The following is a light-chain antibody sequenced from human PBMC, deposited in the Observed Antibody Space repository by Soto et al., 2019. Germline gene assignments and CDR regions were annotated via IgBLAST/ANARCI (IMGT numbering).Light chain of an antibody. Sequence: IALTQTPLSSPVTLGQPASIACRSSQSLVHGDGNTYLSCLQQRPGQPPRLLLDSISNRFSGVPDRFSGSGAGTDFTLTINRVEAEDVVVYYCVPFTQCPWTFGQGTKLEIK. CDR3: VPFTQCPWT. V-gene: IGKV2-24*01. J-gene: IGKJ1*01. CDR1: QSLVHGDGNTY. CDR2: SIS.